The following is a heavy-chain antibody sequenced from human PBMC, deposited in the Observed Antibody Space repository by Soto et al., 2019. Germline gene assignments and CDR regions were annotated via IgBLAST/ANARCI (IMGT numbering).Heavy chain of an antibody. CDR3: ARGRYSSSSSFDY. Sequence: PSETLSLTCAVYGGSFSGYYWSWIRQPPGKGLEWIGEINHSGSTNYNPSLKSRVTISVDTSKNQFSLKLSSVTAADTAVYYCARGRYSSSSSFDYWGQGPPVTVSS. CDR2: INHSGST. CDR1: GGSFSGYY. J-gene: IGHJ4*02. D-gene: IGHD6-6*01. V-gene: IGHV4-34*01.